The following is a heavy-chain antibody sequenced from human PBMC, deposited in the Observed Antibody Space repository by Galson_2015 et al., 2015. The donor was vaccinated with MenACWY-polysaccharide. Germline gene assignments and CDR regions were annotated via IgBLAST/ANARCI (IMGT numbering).Heavy chain of an antibody. Sequence: SCAASGFTFSNYAMSWVRQAPGKGLEWVSDISDRGGSTYYADSVKGRFTISRDNSKNTLYLQMNSLRAEDTAIYYCAKLGGYYDTTGYYFTEYYFDYWGQGTLVTVSS. CDR2: ISDRGGST. J-gene: IGHJ4*02. D-gene: IGHD3-22*01. V-gene: IGHV3-23*01. CDR1: GFTFSNYA. CDR3: AKLGGYYDTTGYYFTEYYFDY.